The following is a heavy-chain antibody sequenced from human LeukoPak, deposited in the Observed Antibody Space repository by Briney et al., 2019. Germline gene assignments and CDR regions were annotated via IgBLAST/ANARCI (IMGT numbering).Heavy chain of an antibody. CDR2: ISPTGSTM. CDR3: VRGGWRIIETGGDS. V-gene: IGHV3-48*04. Sequence: GGSLRLSCATSEFTFSAYAMNWVRQAPGKGLEWVGYISPTGSTMFYAGSVKGRFTISRDNADNSLYLQMKSLRVEDTAMYYCVRGGWRIIETGGDSWGQGTLVTVSS. CDR1: EFTFSAYA. J-gene: IGHJ4*02. D-gene: IGHD2-15*01.